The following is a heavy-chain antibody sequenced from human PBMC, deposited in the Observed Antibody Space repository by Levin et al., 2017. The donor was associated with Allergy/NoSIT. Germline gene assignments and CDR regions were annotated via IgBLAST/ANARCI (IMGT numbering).Heavy chain of an antibody. J-gene: IGHJ2*01. CDR2: INHSGST. CDR1: GGSFSGYY. V-gene: IGHV4-34*01. Sequence: SETLSLTCAVYGGSFSGYYWSWIRQPPGKGLEWIGEINHSGSTNYNPSLKSRVTISVDTSKNQFSLKLSSVTAADTAVYYCARARIAARPERRRYFDLWGRGTLVTVSS. CDR3: ARARIAARPERRRYFDL. D-gene: IGHD6-6*01.